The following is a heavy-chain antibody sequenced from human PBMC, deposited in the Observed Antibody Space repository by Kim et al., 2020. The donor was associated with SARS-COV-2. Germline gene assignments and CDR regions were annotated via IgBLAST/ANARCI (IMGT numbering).Heavy chain of an antibody. Sequence: SETLSLTCTVSGGSISSYYWSWIRQPPGKGLEWIGYIYYSGSTNYNPSLKSRVTISVDTSKNQFSLKLSSVTAADTAVYYCARSSIAVAGTGAFDIWGQGTMVTVSS. CDR3: ARSSIAVAGTGAFDI. V-gene: IGHV4-59*01. J-gene: IGHJ3*02. D-gene: IGHD6-19*01. CDR1: GGSISSYY. CDR2: IYYSGST.